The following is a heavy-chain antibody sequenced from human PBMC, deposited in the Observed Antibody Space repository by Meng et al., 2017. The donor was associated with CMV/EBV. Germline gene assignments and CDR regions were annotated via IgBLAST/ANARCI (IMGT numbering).Heavy chain of an antibody. CDR3: ARTPQIAAAGGQYAFDI. V-gene: IGHV1-69*05. CDR1: GGTFSSYA. Sequence: SVKVSCKASGGTFSSYAISWVRQAPGQGLEWMGGIIPIFGTANYAQKFQGRVTITTDESTSTAYMELSSLRSKDTAVYYCARTPQIAAAGGQYAFDIWGQGTMVTVSS. CDR2: IIPIFGTA. D-gene: IGHD6-13*01. J-gene: IGHJ3*02.